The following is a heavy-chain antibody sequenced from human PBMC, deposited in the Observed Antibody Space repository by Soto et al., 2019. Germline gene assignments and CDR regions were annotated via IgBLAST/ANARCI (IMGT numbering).Heavy chain of an antibody. CDR3: ARSIRIVATINSAFDI. J-gene: IGHJ3*02. CDR1: GFTFSSYS. CDR2: ISSSSSYI. V-gene: IGHV3-21*01. Sequence: GGSLSLSCAASGFTFSSYSMNWFRQAPGKGLEWVSSISSSSSYIYYADSVKGRCTISRDNAKNSLYLQMNSLRAEDTAVYYCARSIRIVATINSAFDIWGQGTMVTVSS. D-gene: IGHD5-12*01.